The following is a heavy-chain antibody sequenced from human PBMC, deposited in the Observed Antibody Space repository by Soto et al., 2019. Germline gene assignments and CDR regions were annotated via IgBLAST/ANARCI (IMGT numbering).Heavy chain of an antibody. J-gene: IGHJ3*01. Sequence: EVQLLESGGGLVQPGGSLRLSCAASGFTLSSYDMGWVRQAPGKGLEWVSLIRGDGGATFYADSVEGRLTISRDTSKNTLYLQMNSLRAGDTAVYYCAKDRGGNGYPVFDVWGQGTLVTVSS. CDR3: AKDRGGNGYPVFDV. D-gene: IGHD3-16*01. CDR1: GFTLSSYD. CDR2: IRGDGGAT. V-gene: IGHV3-23*01.